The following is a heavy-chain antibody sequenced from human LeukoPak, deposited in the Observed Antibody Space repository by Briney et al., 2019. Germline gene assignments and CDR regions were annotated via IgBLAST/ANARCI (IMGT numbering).Heavy chain of an antibody. CDR2: VYYSGRT. J-gene: IGHJ3*02. CDR3: ARHMTVTYDAFDI. CDR1: GGSTTGYF. D-gene: IGHD3-22*01. Sequence: SETLSLTCTVFGGSTTGYFWTWIRQPPGKGLEWIGYVYYSGRTSYNPSLKSRVTISVDTSKNQFSLKLSSVTAADTAVYHCARHMTVTYDAFDIWGQGKMVTVSS. V-gene: IGHV4-59*08.